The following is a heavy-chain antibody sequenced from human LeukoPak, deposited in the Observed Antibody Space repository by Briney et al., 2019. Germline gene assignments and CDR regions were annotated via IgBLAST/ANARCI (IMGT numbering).Heavy chain of an antibody. D-gene: IGHD5-24*01. J-gene: IGHJ3*02. CDR1: GGSFSGYY. CDR3: ASPGYIDAFDI. V-gene: IGHV4-34*01. CDR2: INHSGST. Sequence: PSETLSLTCAVYGGSFSGYYWSWIRQPPGKGLEWIGEINHSGSTNYNPSLKSRVTISVDTSKNQFSLKLSSVTAADTAVYYCASPGYIDAFDIWGQGTMVTVSS.